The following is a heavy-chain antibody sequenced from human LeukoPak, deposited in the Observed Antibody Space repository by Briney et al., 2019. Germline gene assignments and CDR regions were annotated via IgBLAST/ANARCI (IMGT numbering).Heavy chain of an antibody. D-gene: IGHD3-22*01. CDR3: ARVDSSGDYYLIDY. V-gene: IGHV3-23*01. CDR2: ISGSGGST. CDR1: GFTFSSYA. Sequence: GGSLRLSCAASGFTFSSYAMSWVRQAPGKGLEWVSAISGSGGSTYYADSVKGRFTISRDNSKNTLYLQMNSLRAEDTAVYYCARVDSSGDYYLIDYWGQGTLVTVSS. J-gene: IGHJ4*02.